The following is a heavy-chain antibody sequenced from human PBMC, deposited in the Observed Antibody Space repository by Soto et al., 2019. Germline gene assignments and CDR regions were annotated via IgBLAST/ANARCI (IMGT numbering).Heavy chain of an antibody. V-gene: IGHV3-33*01. Sequence: VQLLESGGGLVQPGGSLRLSCAASGFTFSSYGMHWVRQAPGKGLEWVAVIWYDGSNKYYADSVKGRFTISRDNSKNTLYLQMNSLRAEDTAVYYCARGPIVGAAYYYYGMDVWGQGTTVTVSS. J-gene: IGHJ6*02. CDR2: IWYDGSNK. CDR1: GFTFSSYG. CDR3: ARGPIVGAAYYYYGMDV. D-gene: IGHD1-26*01.